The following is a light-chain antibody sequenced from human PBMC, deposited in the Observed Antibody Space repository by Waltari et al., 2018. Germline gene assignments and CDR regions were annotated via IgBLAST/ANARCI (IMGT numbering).Light chain of an antibody. CDR1: QSVSSSY. V-gene: IGKV3-20*01. Sequence: EIVLTQSPGTLSLSPGERATLPCRGSQSVSSSYLAWYQQKPGQAPRLLIYGASSRATGIPDRFSGSGSGTDFTLTISRLEPEDFAVYYCQQYGSSPLTFGGGTKVEIK. J-gene: IGKJ4*01. CDR3: QQYGSSPLT. CDR2: GAS.